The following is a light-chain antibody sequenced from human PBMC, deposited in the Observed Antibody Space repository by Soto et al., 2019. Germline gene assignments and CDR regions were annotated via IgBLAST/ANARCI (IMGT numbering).Light chain of an antibody. J-gene: IGLJ1*01. CDR2: STI. Sequence: QTVVTQESSFSVSPVGPVTLTCGLISGSVSTSNNPSWYQQTPGQAPRTLIYSTITTCSGVPDHFSGFILGNKAAHTITGAQACDESDYYCALLIDNGVSVFGTATNLTVL. V-gene: IGLV8-61*01. CDR3: ALLIDNGVSV. CDR1: SGSVSTSNN.